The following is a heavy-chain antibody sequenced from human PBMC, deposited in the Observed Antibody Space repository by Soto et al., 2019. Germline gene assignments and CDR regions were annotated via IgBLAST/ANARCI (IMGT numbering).Heavy chain of an antibody. V-gene: IGHV4-39*01. CDR1: GGSISSSSYY. J-gene: IGHJ6*02. CDR2: IYYSGST. CDR3: TRNPPPIPDGMDV. Sequence: SETLSLTCTVSGGSISSSSYYWGWIRQPPGKGLEWIGSIYYSGSTYYNPSLKSRVTISVDTSKNQFSLKLSSVTAADTAVYYRTRNPPPIPDGMDVCDQGTRVTVYS. D-gene: IGHD2-21*01.